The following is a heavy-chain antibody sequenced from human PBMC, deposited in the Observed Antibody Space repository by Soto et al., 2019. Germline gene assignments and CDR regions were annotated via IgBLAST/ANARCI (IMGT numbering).Heavy chain of an antibody. D-gene: IGHD6-13*01. V-gene: IGHV4-39*01. CDR2: IYYSGST. J-gene: IGHJ5*02. Sequence: QLQLQESGPGLVKPSETLSLTCTVSGGSISSSSFHWGWIRQPPGKGLEWIGSIYYSGSTYYSPSLKSRVTISVDTSTNQFSLKLSSVTAADTAVYYCARRERAAGTDWWFDPWGQGNLVTVSS. CDR1: GGSISSSSFH. CDR3: ARRERAAGTDWWFDP.